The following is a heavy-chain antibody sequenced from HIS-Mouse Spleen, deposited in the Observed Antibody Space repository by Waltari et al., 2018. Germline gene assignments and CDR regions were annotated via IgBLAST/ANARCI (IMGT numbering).Heavy chain of an antibody. J-gene: IGHJ2*01. Sequence: QLQLQESGPGLVKPSETLSLTCTVSGGSISSSSYYWGWIGQHPGKVLEWIGSIYYSGSSYYNPSLKSRVTISVDTSKNQFSLKLSSVTAADTAVYYCAREIPYSSSWYDWYFDLWGRGTLVTVSS. CDR3: AREIPYSSSWYDWYFDL. CDR1: GGSISSSSYY. V-gene: IGHV4-39*07. D-gene: IGHD6-13*01. CDR2: IYYSGSS.